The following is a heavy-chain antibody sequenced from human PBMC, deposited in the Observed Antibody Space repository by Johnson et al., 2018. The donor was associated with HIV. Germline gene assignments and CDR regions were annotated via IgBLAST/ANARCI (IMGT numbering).Heavy chain of an antibody. D-gene: IGHD6-13*01. CDR2: IGTAGDT. Sequence: VQLVESGGGLVQPGGSLRLSCAASGFTLSSYDMHWVRQATGKGLEWVSVIGTAGDTYYPGSVKGRFTISRENARNSLYLQMNSLRAEDTAVYYCAREGGRIAAAGKDAFDIWGQGTMVTVSS. CDR3: AREGGRIAAAGKDAFDI. J-gene: IGHJ3*02. CDR1: GFTLSSYD. V-gene: IGHV3-13*01.